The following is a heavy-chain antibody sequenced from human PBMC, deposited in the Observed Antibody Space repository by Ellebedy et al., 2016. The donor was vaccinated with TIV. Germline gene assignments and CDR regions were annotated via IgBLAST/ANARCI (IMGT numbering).Heavy chain of an antibody. CDR1: TYTFPDYY. D-gene: IGHD5-12*01. Sequence: ASVKVSCKASTYTFPDYYIHWVRQAPGQGLEWMAWINPIGGGTNFAENFQGRVTMTRDTSIRTVYMVLSGLKSDDTAVYYCAGSGRENSGYDREGGFFYFGLDVWGQGTTVTVSS. V-gene: IGHV1-2*02. CDR2: INPIGGGT. J-gene: IGHJ6*02. CDR3: AGSGRENSGYDREGGFFYFGLDV.